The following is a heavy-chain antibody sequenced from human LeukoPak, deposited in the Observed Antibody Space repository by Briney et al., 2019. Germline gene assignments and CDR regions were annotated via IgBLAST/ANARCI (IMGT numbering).Heavy chain of an antibody. D-gene: IGHD3-22*01. CDR2: IYWDDDK. CDR3: AHSSYYYDSSGYLRIWAEYFQH. J-gene: IGHJ1*01. V-gene: IGHV2-5*02. Sequence: SGPTLVKPTQTLTLTCTFSGFSLSTSGVGVGWIRQPPGKALEWLALIYWDDDKRYSPSLKSRLTITKDTSKNQVVLTMTNMDPVDTATYYCAHSSYYYDSSGYLRIWAEYFQHWGQGTLVTVSS. CDR1: GFSLSTSGVG.